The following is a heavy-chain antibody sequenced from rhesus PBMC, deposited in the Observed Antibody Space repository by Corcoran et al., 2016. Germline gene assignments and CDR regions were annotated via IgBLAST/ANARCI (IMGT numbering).Heavy chain of an antibody. CDR1: GFTFRSYA. CDR2: IFCMGSST. J-gene: IGHJ4*01. D-gene: IGHD3-3*01. V-gene: IGHV3S5*01. CDR3: AREVGWLLFDY. Sequence: EVQLVETGGGLVQPGGSLRLSCASSGFTFRSYAMTCFRPAPGKGLEWIGYIFCMGSSTYYNPSVNSRVSISTDTSKTQFTLKLRSVTAADTAVDYYAREVGWLLFDYWGQGVLVTVSS.